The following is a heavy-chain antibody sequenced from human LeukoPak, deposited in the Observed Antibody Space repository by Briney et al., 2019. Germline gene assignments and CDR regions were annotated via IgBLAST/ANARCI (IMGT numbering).Heavy chain of an antibody. V-gene: IGHV4-59*08. CDR3: ARHSAPSGSYSNWFDP. CDR2: IYYSESS. D-gene: IGHD1-26*01. Sequence: PSETPSLTCTVSGGSISSYYWSWIRQPPGKGLEWIGYIYYSESSNYNPSLKSRVTISVDTSKNQFSLKLSSVTAADTAVYYCARHSAPSGSYSNWFDPWGQGTLVTVSS. CDR1: GGSISSYY. J-gene: IGHJ5*02.